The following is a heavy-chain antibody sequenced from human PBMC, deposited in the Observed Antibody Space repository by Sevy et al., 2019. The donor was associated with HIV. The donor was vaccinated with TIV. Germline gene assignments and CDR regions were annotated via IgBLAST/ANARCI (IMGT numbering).Heavy chain of an antibody. Sequence: ASVKVSCKASGFPFTSYGFHWVRQAPGQGLEWMGWISAYTGDTKYAQRFKGRLTMTTDTPTSTVNMELRSLEFDDTAIYYCARTQSITMTHAGDFDYWCQGTLVTVSS. J-gene: IGHJ4*02. D-gene: IGHD3-22*01. CDR1: GFPFTSYG. V-gene: IGHV1-18*01. CDR3: ARTQSITMTHAGDFDY. CDR2: ISAYTGDT.